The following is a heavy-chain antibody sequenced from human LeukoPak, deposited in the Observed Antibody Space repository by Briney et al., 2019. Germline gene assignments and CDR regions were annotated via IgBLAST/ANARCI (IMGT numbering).Heavy chain of an antibody. CDR1: GYTFTGYY. V-gene: IGHV1-2*02. CDR3: ARGGGSGYPHDY. D-gene: IGHD3-22*01. Sequence: ASVTVSFKASGYTFTGYYMHWVRQAPGQGLEWMGWINPNSGGTNYAQKFQGRVTMTRDTYISTDYMELSRLRSDDTAVYYCARGGGSGYPHDYWGQGTLVTVSS. J-gene: IGHJ4*02. CDR2: INPNSGGT.